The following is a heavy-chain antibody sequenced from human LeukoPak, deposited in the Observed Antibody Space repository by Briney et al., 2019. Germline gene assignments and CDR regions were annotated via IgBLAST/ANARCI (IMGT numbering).Heavy chain of an antibody. CDR3: ANGGLNYYDSSGYTYFDY. V-gene: IGHV4-39*01. J-gene: IGHJ4*02. Sequence: SETLSLTCTVSGGSISSSSYYWGWIRQPPGKGLEWIGSIYYSVSTYFNPSLKSRVTISVDTSKNQFSLKLSSVTAADTAVYYCANGGLNYYDSSGYTYFDYWGQGTLVTVSS. CDR1: GGSISSSSYY. CDR2: IYYSVST. D-gene: IGHD3-22*01.